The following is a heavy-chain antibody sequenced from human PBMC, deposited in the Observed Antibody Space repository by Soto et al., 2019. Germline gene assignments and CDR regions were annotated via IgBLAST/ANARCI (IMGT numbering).Heavy chain of an antibody. CDR3: ARDSRYYYGMDV. V-gene: IGHV3-74*01. J-gene: IGHJ6*02. Sequence: VGSLRLSCAASGFTFSSYWMHWVRQAPGKGLVWVSRINSDGSSTSYADSVKGRFTISRDNAKNTLYLQMNSLRAEDTAVYYCARDSRYYYGMDVWGQGTTVTVSS. CDR1: GFTFSSYW. CDR2: INSDGSST.